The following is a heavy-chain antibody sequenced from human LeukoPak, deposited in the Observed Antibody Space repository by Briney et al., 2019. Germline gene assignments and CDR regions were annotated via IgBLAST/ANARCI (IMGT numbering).Heavy chain of an antibody. CDR3: ARSPEGWFDP. CDR2: VYHSGST. J-gene: IGHJ5*02. V-gene: IGHV4-59*11. CDR1: GGSISSHY. Sequence: PSETLSLTCTVSGGSISSHYWSWIRQPPGKGLEWIGYVYHSGSTNYNPSLKSRVTISVDTSKNQFSLKLSSVTAADTAVYYCARSPEGWFDPWGQGTLVTVSS.